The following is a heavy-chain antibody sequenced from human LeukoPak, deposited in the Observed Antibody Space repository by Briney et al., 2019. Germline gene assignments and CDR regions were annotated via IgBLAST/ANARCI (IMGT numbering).Heavy chain of an antibody. CDR3: ARGATVVTPCDY. D-gene: IGHD4-23*01. CDR2: ISYDGSNK. V-gene: IGHV3-30*03. CDR1: GFTFSSYS. J-gene: IGHJ4*02. Sequence: GGSLRLSCAASGFTFSSYSMNWVRQAPGKGLEWVAVISYDGSNKYYADSVKGRFTISRDNSKNTLYLQMNSLRAEDTAVYYCARGATVVTPCDYWGQGTLVTVSS.